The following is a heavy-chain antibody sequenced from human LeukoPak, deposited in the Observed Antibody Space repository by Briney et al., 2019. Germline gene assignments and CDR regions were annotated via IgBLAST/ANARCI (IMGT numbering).Heavy chain of an antibody. Sequence: PSETLSLTCTVSGGSISSYYWSWIRQPPGKGLEWIGYIYYSGTTNYSPSLKSRVTISVDTSKNQFSLKLSSVTAADTAVYYCARGGEYYYDSSGLTDEYFQHWGQGTLVTVSS. CDR1: GGSISSYY. J-gene: IGHJ1*01. D-gene: IGHD3-22*01. CDR2: IYYSGTT. V-gene: IGHV4-59*12. CDR3: ARGGEYYYDSSGLTDEYFQH.